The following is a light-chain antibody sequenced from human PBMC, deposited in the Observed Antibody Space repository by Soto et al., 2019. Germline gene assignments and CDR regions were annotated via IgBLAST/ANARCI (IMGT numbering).Light chain of an antibody. CDR3: QVWDSSSDHVG. CDR2: HDR. J-gene: IGLJ2*01. V-gene: IGLV3-21*04. Sequence: SYELTQPPSVSAAPGQPARITCGGNNIGSRNVHWYQQKPGQAPILVISHDRDRPSGIPERFSGSNSGNTATLTISGVEAGDEADYYCQVWDSSSDHVGFGGGTKLTVL. CDR1: NIGSRN.